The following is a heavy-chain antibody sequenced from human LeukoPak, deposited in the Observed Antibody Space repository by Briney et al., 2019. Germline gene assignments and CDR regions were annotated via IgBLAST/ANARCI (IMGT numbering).Heavy chain of an antibody. D-gene: IGHD3-3*01. CDR3: ARLWSGYYLGYYGMDV. CDR1: GYTFTDYY. CDR2: INPNSGGT. V-gene: IGHV1-2*02. J-gene: IGHJ6*02. Sequence: ASVKVSCKASGYTFTDYYIQWVRQAPGQGLEWMGWINPNSGGTNYAQKFQGRVTMTRDTSISTAYMELSRLRSDDTAVYYCARLWSGYYLGYYGMDVWGQGTTVTVSS.